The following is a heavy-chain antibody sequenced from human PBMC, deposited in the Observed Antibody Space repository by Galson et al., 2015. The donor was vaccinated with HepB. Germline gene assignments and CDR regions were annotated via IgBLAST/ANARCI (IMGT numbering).Heavy chain of an antibody. J-gene: IGHJ6*02. D-gene: IGHD2-2*01. CDR1: GFPFGDYA. CDR2: IRSKAYGGTT. Sequence: SLRLSCAASGFPFGDYAISWVRQAPGKGLEWVGFIRSKAYGGTTEYAASVKGRFTISRDDSKSIAYLQMNSLKTEDTAVYYCTRGGIVVVKYYYGMDVWGQGTTVTVSS. CDR3: TRGGIVVVKYYYGMDV. V-gene: IGHV3-49*04.